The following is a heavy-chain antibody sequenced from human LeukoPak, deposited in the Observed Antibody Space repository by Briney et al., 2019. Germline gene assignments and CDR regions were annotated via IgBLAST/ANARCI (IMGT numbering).Heavy chain of an antibody. CDR2: ISGSGGST. D-gene: IGHD4-17*01. V-gene: IGHV3-23*01. CDR1: GFTFSSYA. J-gene: IGHJ4*02. CDR3: AKPYDYGDYGEPYYFDY. Sequence: GGSLRLSCAASGFTFSSYAMSWVRQAPGKGLEWVSAISGSGGSTYYADSVKGRFTISRDNSKNTLYLQMNSLRAEDTAVYYCAKPYDYGDYGEPYYFDYWGQGTLVTVSS.